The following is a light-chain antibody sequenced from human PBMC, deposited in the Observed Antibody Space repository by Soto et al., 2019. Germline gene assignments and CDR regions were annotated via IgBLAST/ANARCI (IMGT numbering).Light chain of an antibody. CDR1: QSVSSSY. CDR3: QQYGSSPPFT. CDR2: GAS. J-gene: IGKJ1*01. Sequence: EIVLTQSPATLTLSPGERATLSCRASQSVSSSYLAWYQQKPGQAPRLLIYGASSRATGIPDRFGGSGSGTDFTLTISRLEPEDFAVYYCQQYGSSPPFTFGQGTKVDI. V-gene: IGKV3-20*01.